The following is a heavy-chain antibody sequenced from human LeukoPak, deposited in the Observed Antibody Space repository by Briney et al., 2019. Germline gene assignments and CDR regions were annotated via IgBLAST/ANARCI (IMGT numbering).Heavy chain of an antibody. V-gene: IGHV3-53*01. D-gene: IGHD2-8*01. CDR1: GFNVHDFY. CDR2: IYRDGYI. J-gene: IGHJ3*02. CDR3: ARSFCSNGVCSLSGAYDI. Sequence: GGSLRLSCAASGFNVHDFYISWVRQAPGKGLEWVSVIYRDGYIYDSDSTKGRFTISRDKSKNTVDLQMTSLRAGDTAIYYCARSFCSNGVCSLSGAYDIWGRGTMVTVAS.